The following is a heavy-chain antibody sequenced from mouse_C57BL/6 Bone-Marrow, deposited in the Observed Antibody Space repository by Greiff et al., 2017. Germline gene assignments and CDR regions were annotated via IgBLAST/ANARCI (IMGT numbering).Heavy chain of an antibody. J-gene: IGHJ3*01. CDR2: IDPSDSYT. V-gene: IGHV1-69*01. Sequence: QVQLQQPGAELVMPGASVKLSCKASGYTFTSYWMHWVKQRPGQGLEWIGEIDPSDSYTNYNQKFKGKSTLTVDKSSSTAYMQLSSLTSEDSAVYYCATGDNYYGISPFAYWGQGTLVTVSA. D-gene: IGHD1-1*01. CDR1: GYTFTSYW. CDR3: ATGDNYYGISPFAY.